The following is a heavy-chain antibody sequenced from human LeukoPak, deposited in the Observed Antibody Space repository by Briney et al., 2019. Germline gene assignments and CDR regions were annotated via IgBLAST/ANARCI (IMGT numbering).Heavy chain of an antibody. J-gene: IGHJ6*03. CDR3: ARGYYYGSGSYYYYYMDV. Sequence: SETLSLTCAVYGGSFSGYYWSWIRQPPGKGLEWIGEINHSGSTNYNPSLKSRVTISVDTSKNQFSLKLSSVTAADTAVYYCARGYYYGSGSYYYYYMDVWGKGTTVTVSS. V-gene: IGHV4-34*01. CDR1: GGSFSGYY. D-gene: IGHD3-10*01. CDR2: INHSGST.